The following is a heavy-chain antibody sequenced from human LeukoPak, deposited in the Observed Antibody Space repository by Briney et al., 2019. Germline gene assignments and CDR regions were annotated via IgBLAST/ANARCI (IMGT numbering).Heavy chain of an antibody. Sequence: SVKVSCKASGGTFSSYAISWVRQAPGQGLEWMGGIIPIFGTANYAQKFQGRVTITTDESTSTAYMELSSLRSEDTAVYYCASHPADMNWNYPFDYWGQGTLVTVSS. CDR1: GGTFSSYA. D-gene: IGHD1-7*01. CDR3: ASHPADMNWNYPFDY. CDR2: IIPIFGTA. V-gene: IGHV1-69*05. J-gene: IGHJ4*02.